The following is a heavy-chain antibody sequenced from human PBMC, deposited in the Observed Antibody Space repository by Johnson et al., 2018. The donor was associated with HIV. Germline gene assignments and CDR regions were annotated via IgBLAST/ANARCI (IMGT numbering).Heavy chain of an antibody. D-gene: IGHD1-14*01. CDR3: TRAEWHDAFDI. CDR2: IRYDGDNQ. V-gene: IGHV3-33*08. CDR1: GFTFSYHG. J-gene: IGHJ3*02. Sequence: QVQLVGSGGGLVQPGRSLRLSCAASGFTFSYHGMHWVRQAPGKGLEWVAFIRYDGDNQYYADSVKGRFTISRDNSKSIAYLQMNSLKTEDTAVYYCTRAEWHDAFDIWGQGTMVTVSS.